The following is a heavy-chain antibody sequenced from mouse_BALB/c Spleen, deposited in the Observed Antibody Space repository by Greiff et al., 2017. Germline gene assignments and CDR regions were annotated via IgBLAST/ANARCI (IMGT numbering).Heavy chain of an antibody. CDR2: INPGSGGT. V-gene: IGHV1-54*01. CDR3: ARGYGSSYRGYWYFDV. CDR1: GYAFTNYL. D-gene: IGHD1-1*01. J-gene: IGHJ1*01. Sequence: QVQLQQSGAELVRPGTSVKVSCKASGYAFTNYLIEWVKQRPGQGLEWIGVINPGSGGTNYNEKFKGKATLTADKSSSTAYMQLSSLTSDDSAVYFCARGYGSSYRGYWYFDVWGAGTTVTVAS.